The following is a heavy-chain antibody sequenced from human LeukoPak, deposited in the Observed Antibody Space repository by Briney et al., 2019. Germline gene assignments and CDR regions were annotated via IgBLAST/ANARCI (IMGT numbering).Heavy chain of an antibody. CDR1: GFTFSSYS. CDR2: ISSSSSYI. CDR3: ARETPTDFDY. J-gene: IGHJ4*02. V-gene: IGHV3-21*01. Sequence: GGSLRLSCAASGFTFSSYSMNWVRQAPGKGLEWVSSISSSSSYIYYADSVKGRFTISRDNSKNTLYLQMNSLRAEDTAVYYCARETPTDFDYWGQGTLVTVSS.